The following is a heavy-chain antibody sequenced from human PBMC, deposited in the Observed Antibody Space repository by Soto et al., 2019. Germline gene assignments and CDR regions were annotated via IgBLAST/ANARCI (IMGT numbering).Heavy chain of an antibody. V-gene: IGHV1-69*13. CDR1: GGTFSSYA. D-gene: IGHD1-1*01. J-gene: IGHJ6*02. CDR3: ARDSNWNDYYYYGMDV. CDR2: IIPIFGTA. Sequence: GASVKVSCKASGGTFSSYAISWVRQAPGQGLEWMGGIIPIFGTANYAQKFQGRVTITADESTSTAYMELSSLRSEDTAVYYCARDSNWNDYYYYGMDVWGQGTTVNVSS.